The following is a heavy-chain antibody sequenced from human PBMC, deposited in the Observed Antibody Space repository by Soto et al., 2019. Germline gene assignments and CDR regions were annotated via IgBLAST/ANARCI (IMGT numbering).Heavy chain of an antibody. Sequence: ASVKVCCKASGCTFTSYAMHWVRQAPGQRLEWMGWINAGNGNTKYSQKFQGRVTITRDTSASTAYMELSSLRSEDTAVYYCARSIVVVTALDYWGQGTLVTVSS. D-gene: IGHD2-21*02. CDR1: GCTFTSYA. CDR3: ARSIVVVTALDY. CDR2: INAGNGNT. J-gene: IGHJ4*02. V-gene: IGHV1-3*01.